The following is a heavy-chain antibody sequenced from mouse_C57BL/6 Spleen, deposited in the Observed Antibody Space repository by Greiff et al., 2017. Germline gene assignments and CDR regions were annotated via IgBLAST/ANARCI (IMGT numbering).Heavy chain of an antibody. CDR2: INPYNGDT. CDR3: ARSLWYGYFDY. CDR1: GYSFTGYF. V-gene: IGHV1-20*01. D-gene: IGHD2-1*01. J-gene: IGHJ2*01. Sequence: VQLQQSGPELVKPGDSVKISCKASGYSFTGYFMNWVMQSHGKSLEWIGRINPYNGDTFYNQKFKGKATLTVDKSSSTAHMELRSLTSEDSAVYYCARSLWYGYFDYWGQGTTLTVSS.